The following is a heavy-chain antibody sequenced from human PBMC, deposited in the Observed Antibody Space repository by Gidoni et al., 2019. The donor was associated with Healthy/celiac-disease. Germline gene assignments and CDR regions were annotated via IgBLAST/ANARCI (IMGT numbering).Heavy chain of an antibody. CDR1: GGSISSYY. J-gene: IGHJ6*02. CDR3: ARDGVVVVPAALYYYYGMDV. CDR2: IYTSGST. Sequence: QVQLQESGPGLVKPSETLSLTCTVPGGSISSYYWSWIRQPAGKGLEWIGRIYTSGSTNYNPSLKSRVTMSVDTSKNQFSLKLSSVTAADTAVYYCARDGVVVVPAALYYYYGMDVWGQGTTVTVSS. D-gene: IGHD2-2*01. V-gene: IGHV4-4*07.